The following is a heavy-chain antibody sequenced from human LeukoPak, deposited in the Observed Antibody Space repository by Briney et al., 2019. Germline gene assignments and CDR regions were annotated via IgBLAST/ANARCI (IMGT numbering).Heavy chain of an antibody. CDR3: AKDWDQLLYYFDY. CDR2: IRYDGGNK. CDR1: GFTFSSYD. D-gene: IGHD2-2*01. V-gene: IGHV3-30*02. J-gene: IGHJ4*02. Sequence: GGSLRLSCAASGFTFSSYDIHWVRQAPGKGLEWVAFIRYDGGNKYYADSVRGRFTISRDNSKNTLYLQMNSLRAEDTAVYYCAKDWDQLLYYFDYWGQGTLVTVSS.